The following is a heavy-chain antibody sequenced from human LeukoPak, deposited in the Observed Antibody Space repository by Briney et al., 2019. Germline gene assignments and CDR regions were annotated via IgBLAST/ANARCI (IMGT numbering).Heavy chain of an antibody. CDR3: ARGGGPAAAGTIRDDY. CDR1: GFTFSNYA. D-gene: IGHD6-13*01. J-gene: IGHJ4*02. Sequence: GGSLRLSCAASGFTFSNYAMSWVRQAPGKGLEWVSAISGNAGSTYYADSVKGRSTISRDNSKNTLYLQMNSLRAEDTAVYYCARGGGPAAAGTIRDDYWGQGTLVTVSS. CDR2: ISGNAGST. V-gene: IGHV3-23*01.